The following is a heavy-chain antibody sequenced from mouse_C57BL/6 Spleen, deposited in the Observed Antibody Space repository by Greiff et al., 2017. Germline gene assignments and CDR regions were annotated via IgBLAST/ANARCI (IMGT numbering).Heavy chain of an antibody. Sequence: EVQLQQSGPELVKPGASVKISCKASGYTFTDYYMNWVKQSHGKSLEWIGDINPNNGGTSYNQKFKGKATLTVDKSSSTAYMELRSLTSEDSAVYYCATHYYGSRRFAYWGQGTLGTVSA. V-gene: IGHV1-26*01. J-gene: IGHJ3*01. D-gene: IGHD1-1*01. CDR3: ATHYYGSRRFAY. CDR1: GYTFTDYY. CDR2: INPNNGGT.